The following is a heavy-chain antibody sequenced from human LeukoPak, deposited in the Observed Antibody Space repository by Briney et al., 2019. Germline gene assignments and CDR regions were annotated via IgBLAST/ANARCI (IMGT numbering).Heavy chain of an antibody. CDR2: ISSSSTI. V-gene: IGHV3-48*01. Sequence: GGSLRLSCAASGFTFSSYSMNWVRQAPGKGLEWVSYISSSSTIYYADSVKGRFTISRDNAKNSLYLQMNSLRAEDTAVYYCARDSDGYYYDSSGSEAWGQGTLVTVSS. D-gene: IGHD3-22*01. CDR3: ARDSDGYYYDSSGSEA. J-gene: IGHJ5*02. CDR1: GFTFSSYS.